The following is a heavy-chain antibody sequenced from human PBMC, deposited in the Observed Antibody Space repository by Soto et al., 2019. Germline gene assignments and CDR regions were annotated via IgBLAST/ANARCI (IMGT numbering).Heavy chain of an antibody. Sequence: DVQLVESGGGLVQPGGSLRLSCAASGSTFSTYYMTWVRQAPGKGLEWVASIKNDGSEQYYVDSVKGRFTISRDNAKNSLYLQMNSLRAGDTALYYCSRENWFQDYWGQGTRVTVSS. V-gene: IGHV3-7*03. CDR1: GSTFSTYY. D-gene: IGHD3-10*01. CDR3: SRENWFQDY. J-gene: IGHJ4*02. CDR2: IKNDGSEQ.